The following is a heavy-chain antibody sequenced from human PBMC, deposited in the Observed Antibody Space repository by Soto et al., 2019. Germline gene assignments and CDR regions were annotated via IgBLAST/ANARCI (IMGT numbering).Heavy chain of an antibody. V-gene: IGHV1-24*01. J-gene: IGHJ5*02. CDR1: GYTLTELS. CDR2: FDPEDGET. Sequence: QVQLVQSGAEVKKPGASVKVSCKVSGYTLTELSMHWVRQAPGKGLEWMGGFDPEDGETIYAQKFQGRVTMTEDTSTDTAYMELSSLRSEDTAVYYCAIVVVVAATRMNWFDPWGQGTLVTVSS. D-gene: IGHD2-15*01. CDR3: AIVVVVAATRMNWFDP.